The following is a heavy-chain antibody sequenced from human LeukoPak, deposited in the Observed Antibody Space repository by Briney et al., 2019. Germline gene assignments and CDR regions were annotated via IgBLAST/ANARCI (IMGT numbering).Heavy chain of an antibody. CDR3: TREEIGGSYYGEGDY. J-gene: IGHJ4*02. V-gene: IGHV4-38-2*02. CDR2: IYHSGST. CDR1: GYSISSGYY. D-gene: IGHD1-26*01. Sequence: SETLSLTCTVSGYSISSGYYWGWIRQPPGKGLEWIGSIYHSGSTYYNPSLKSRVTISVDTSKNQFSLKLSSVTAADTAVYYCTREEIGGSYYGEGDYWGQGTLVTVSS.